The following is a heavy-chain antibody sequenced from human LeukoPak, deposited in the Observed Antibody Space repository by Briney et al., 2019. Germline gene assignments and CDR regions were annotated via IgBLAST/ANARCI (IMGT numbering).Heavy chain of an antibody. CDR1: GGSFSGYY. CDR3: ARGRRMTTVTIYFDY. CDR2: INHSGST. V-gene: IGHV4-34*01. Sequence: SETLSLTCAVYGGSFSGYYWSWIRQPPGKGLEWIGEINHSGSTNYNPSLKSRVTISVDTSKNQFSLKLSSVTAADTAVYYCARGRRMTTVTIYFDYWGQGTLVTVSS. J-gene: IGHJ4*02. D-gene: IGHD4-17*01.